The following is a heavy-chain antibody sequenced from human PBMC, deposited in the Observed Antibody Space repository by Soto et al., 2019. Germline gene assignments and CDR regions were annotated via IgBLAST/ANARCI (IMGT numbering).Heavy chain of an antibody. CDR3: ARGGPFEGYYFDY. CDR2: IYYSGST. D-gene: IGHD3-3*01. CDR1: GGSISSGGYY. Sequence: PSETLSLTCTVSGGSISSGGYYWSWIRQHPGKGLEWIGYIYYSGSTYYNPSLKSRVTISVDTSKNQFSLKLSSVTAADTAVYYCARGGPFEGYYFDYWGQGTLVTVSS. V-gene: IGHV4-31*03. J-gene: IGHJ4*02.